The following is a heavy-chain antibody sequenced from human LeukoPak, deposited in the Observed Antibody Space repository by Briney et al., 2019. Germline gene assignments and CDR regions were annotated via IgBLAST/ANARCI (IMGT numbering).Heavy chain of an antibody. Sequence: GGSLRLSCAASGFTFSSYAMHWVRQAPGKGLEYVSAISSNGGSTYYANSVKGRFTISRDNSKNTLYLQMGSLRAEDMAVYYCARETGVTAAAPPPKYYYYYYMDVWGKGTTVTVSS. J-gene: IGHJ6*03. CDR3: ARETGVTAAAPPPKYYYYYYMDV. V-gene: IGHV3-64*01. CDR1: GFTFSSYA. D-gene: IGHD6-13*01. CDR2: ISSNGGST.